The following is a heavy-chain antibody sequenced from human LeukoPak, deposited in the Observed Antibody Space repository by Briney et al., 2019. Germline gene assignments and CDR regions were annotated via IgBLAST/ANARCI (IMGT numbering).Heavy chain of an antibody. CDR1: GFTFSSYG. V-gene: IGHV3-30*18. Sequence: GRSLRLSCAASGFTFSSYGMHWVRQAPGKGLEWVAVISYDGSNKYYADSVKGRFTISRDNSKNTLYLQMNSLRAEDTAVYYCAKGPPVGYFDWSDAYYYGMDVWGKGTTVTVSS. J-gene: IGHJ6*04. D-gene: IGHD3-9*01. CDR2: ISYDGSNK. CDR3: AKGPPVGYFDWSDAYYYGMDV.